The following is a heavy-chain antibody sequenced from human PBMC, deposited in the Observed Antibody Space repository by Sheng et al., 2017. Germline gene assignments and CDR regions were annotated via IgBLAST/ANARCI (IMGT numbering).Heavy chain of an antibody. D-gene: IGHD3-3*01. J-gene: IGHJ6*02. CDR2: ISGSGGST. V-gene: IGHV3-23*04. CDR1: GFTFSSYA. CDR3: AKDLHSGFLEWLPHNYYYYGMDV. Sequence: EVQMVESGGGLVQPGGSLRLSCAASGFTFSSYAMSWVRQAPGKGLEWVSAISGSGGSTYYADSVKGRFTISRDNSKNTLYLQMNSLRAEDTAVYYCAKDLHSGFLEWLPHNYYYYGMDVWDQGP.